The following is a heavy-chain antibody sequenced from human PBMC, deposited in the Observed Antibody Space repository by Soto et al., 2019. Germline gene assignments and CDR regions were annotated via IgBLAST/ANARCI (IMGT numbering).Heavy chain of an antibody. CDR2: INHSGST. J-gene: IGHJ5*02. CDR1: GGSFSGYY. CDR3: ARGGRQWLVPQGWFDP. Sequence: RSLTCAVYGGSFSGYYWSWIRQPPGKGLEWIGEINHSGSTNYNPSLKSRVTISVDTSKNQFSLKLSSVTAADTAVYYCARGGRQWLVPQGWFDPWGQGTLVTVSS. V-gene: IGHV4-34*01. D-gene: IGHD6-19*01.